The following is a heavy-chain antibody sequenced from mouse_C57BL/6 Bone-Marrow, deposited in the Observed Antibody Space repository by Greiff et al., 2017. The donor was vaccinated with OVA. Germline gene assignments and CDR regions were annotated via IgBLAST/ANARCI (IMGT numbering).Heavy chain of an antibody. CDR1: GYAFTNYL. J-gene: IGHJ3*01. V-gene: IGHV1-54*01. CDR3: ARLTGTSWFAY. D-gene: IGHD4-1*01. CDR2: INPGSGGT. Sequence: QVQLQQSGAELVRPGTSVKVSCKASGYAFTNYLIEWVKQRPGQGLEWIGVINPGSGGTNYNEKFKGKATLTADKSSSTAYMQLSSLTSEDSAVXFCARLTGTSWFAYWGQGTLVTVSA.